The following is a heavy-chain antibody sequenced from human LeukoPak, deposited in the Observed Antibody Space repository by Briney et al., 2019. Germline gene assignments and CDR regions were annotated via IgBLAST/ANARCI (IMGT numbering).Heavy chain of an antibody. CDR1: GFTFTNAW. J-gene: IGHJ4*02. Sequence: PGGSLTLSCAASGFTFTNAWMSWVRQAPGRGLEWVGLVKSKSDGGTAVYAAPVKGRFTISRDDSKNTLYLQMNSLKTEDAAVYYCATGYGSGNACDYLGQGRMVTVSS. V-gene: IGHV3-15*01. CDR3: ATGYGSGNACDY. D-gene: IGHD3-10*01. CDR2: VKSKSDGGTA.